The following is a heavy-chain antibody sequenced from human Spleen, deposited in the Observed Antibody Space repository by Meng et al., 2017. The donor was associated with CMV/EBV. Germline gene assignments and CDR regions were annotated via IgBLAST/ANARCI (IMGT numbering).Heavy chain of an antibody. D-gene: IGHD3-10*01. Sequence: YGGSFSGYYWSWIRQPPGKGLEWIGEINHSGSTNYNPSLKSRVTISVDTSKNQFSLKLSSVTAADTAVYYCARVSSDYYGSGQPFDYWGQGTLVTVSS. CDR1: GGSFSGYY. CDR3: ARVSSDYYGSGQPFDY. CDR2: INHSGST. J-gene: IGHJ4*02. V-gene: IGHV4-34*01.